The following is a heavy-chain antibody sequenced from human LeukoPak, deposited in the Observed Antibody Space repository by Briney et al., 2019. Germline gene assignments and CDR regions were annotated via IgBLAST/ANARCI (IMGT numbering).Heavy chain of an antibody. CDR1: GFTFINYG. D-gene: IGHD3-10*01. J-gene: IGHJ4*02. Sequence: GGSLRLSCAASGFTFINYGMSWVRQAPGKGLEWVANIKQDGSEKYYVDSVEGRFTISRDNAKNSLYLQMNSLRAEDTAVYYCARDRLSDYYGSGSYCDYWGQGTLVTVSS. CDR2: IKQDGSEK. CDR3: ARDRLSDYYGSGSYCDY. V-gene: IGHV3-7*01.